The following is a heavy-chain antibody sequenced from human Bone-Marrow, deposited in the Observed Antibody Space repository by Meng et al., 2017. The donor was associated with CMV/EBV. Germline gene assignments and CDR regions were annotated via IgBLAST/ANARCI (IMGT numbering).Heavy chain of an antibody. CDR2: ISNSGRTI. CDR3: AKEGAPSSVVDSWHFDL. CDR1: GFTFSDYY. J-gene: IGHJ2*01. V-gene: IGHV3-11*04. Sequence: GGSLRLSCEASGFTFSDYYMSWIRQAPGKGLEWISYISNSGRTILYADSVRGRFTISRDNAKNSLYLQMISLRAEDTAMYYCAKEGAPSSVVDSWHFDLWGRSTLVTVSS. D-gene: IGHD3-22*01.